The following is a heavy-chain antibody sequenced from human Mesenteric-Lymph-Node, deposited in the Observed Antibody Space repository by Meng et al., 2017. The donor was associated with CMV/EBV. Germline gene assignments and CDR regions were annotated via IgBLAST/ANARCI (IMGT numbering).Heavy chain of an antibody. Sequence: GESLKISCAASGFTFSSYAMHWVRQAPGKGLEWVAVISYDGSNKYYADSVKGRFTISRDNSKNTVYLQMNSLRGEDTAVYYCAKEGLTGTNGDYWGQGTLVTVSS. CDR1: GFTFSSYA. D-gene: IGHD1-7*01. J-gene: IGHJ4*02. CDR3: AKEGLTGTNGDY. CDR2: ISYDGSNK. V-gene: IGHV3-30-3*01.